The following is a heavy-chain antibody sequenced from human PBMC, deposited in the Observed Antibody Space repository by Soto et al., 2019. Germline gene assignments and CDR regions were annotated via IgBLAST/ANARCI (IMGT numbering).Heavy chain of an antibody. J-gene: IGHJ6*04. Sequence: PGGSLRLSCAASGFTFSSYGMHWVRQAPGKGLEWVAVISYDGSNKYYADSVKGRFTISRDNSKNTLYLQMNSLRAEDTAVYYCAKSLLRFLEWPFSMDVWGEGTTVTVFS. CDR3: AKSLLRFLEWPFSMDV. CDR2: ISYDGSNK. CDR1: GFTFSSYG. V-gene: IGHV3-30*18. D-gene: IGHD3-3*01.